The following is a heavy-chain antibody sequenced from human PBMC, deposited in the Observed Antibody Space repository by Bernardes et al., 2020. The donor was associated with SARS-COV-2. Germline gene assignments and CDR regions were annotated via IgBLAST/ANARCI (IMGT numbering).Heavy chain of an antibody. V-gene: IGHV3-23*01. CDR1: GFNSRSYA. CDR2: ISGDGGTT. D-gene: IGHD2-21*02. CDR3: GKGLKAAAIPDV. J-gene: IGHJ6*02. Sequence: GGSLRLSCVGAGFNSRSYAMTWVRQAPGKGLQWVSSISGDGGTTAYGAAVQGRFTISRDNSKNTLYLQMTSLRVEDTALYFCGKGLKAAAIPDVWGQGTTVTVS.